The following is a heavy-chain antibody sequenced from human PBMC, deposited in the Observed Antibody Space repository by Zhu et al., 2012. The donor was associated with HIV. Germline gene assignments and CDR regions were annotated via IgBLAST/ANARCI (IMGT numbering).Heavy chain of an antibody. CDR3: ARDSEFAYCGGDCYSVWFDP. V-gene: IGHV4-38-2*02. D-gene: IGHD2-21*02. Sequence: QVQLQESGPGLVKPSETLSLTCSVSNYSISSGYYWGWIRQPPGKGLEWIGSIYSSGSAYYNPSLRSRVTISIDTSKNQFSLKLTSVTAADTAVYYCARDSEFAYCGGDCYSVWFDPWGLGTLVTVSS. J-gene: IGHJ5*02. CDR2: IYSSGSA. CDR1: NYSISSGYY.